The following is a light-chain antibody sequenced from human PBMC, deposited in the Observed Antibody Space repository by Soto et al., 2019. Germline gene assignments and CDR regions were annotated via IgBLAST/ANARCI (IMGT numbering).Light chain of an antibody. CDR3: SSFTSRTTVL. V-gene: IGLV2-14*01. J-gene: IGLJ2*01. CDR2: EVS. CDR1: SNDVGGYNY. Sequence: QSALTQPASVSGSPGQSITISCTGTSNDVGGYNYVSWYQQHPGKAPKLMMYEVSNRPSGVSDRFSGSKSGNTASLIISGLLDEDEADYYCSSFTSRTTVLFGGGTKLTVL.